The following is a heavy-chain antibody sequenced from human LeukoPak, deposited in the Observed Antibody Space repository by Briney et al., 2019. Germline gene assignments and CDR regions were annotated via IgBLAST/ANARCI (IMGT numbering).Heavy chain of an antibody. CDR3: ARCGYSGYNDY. Sequence: SETLSLTCIVSGDSISNYYWSWIRQPPGKGLEWIGYIYYSGGTNYNPSLKSRVTISVDTSKNQLSLKLSSVTAADTAVYYCARCGYSGYNDYWGQGTLVTVSS. CDR2: IYYSGGT. CDR1: GDSISNYY. D-gene: IGHD5-12*01. J-gene: IGHJ4*02. V-gene: IGHV4-59*01.